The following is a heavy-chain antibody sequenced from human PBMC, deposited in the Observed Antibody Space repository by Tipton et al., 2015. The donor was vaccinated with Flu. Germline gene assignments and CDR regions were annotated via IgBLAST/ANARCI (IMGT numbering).Heavy chain of an antibody. Sequence: TLSLTCTVSGAPINNFYWSWIRQSAGKGLEWIGRIYISGNTNYNPSLRSRVTMSVDTSKNQFSLKLSSVTAADTAVYYCARDAQEHCSSSSSCSEFDYWGQGTLVTVFS. CDR1: GAPINNFY. D-gene: IGHD2-2*01. V-gene: IGHV4-4*07. CDR2: IYISGNT. CDR3: ARDAQEHCSSSSSCSEFDY. J-gene: IGHJ4*02.